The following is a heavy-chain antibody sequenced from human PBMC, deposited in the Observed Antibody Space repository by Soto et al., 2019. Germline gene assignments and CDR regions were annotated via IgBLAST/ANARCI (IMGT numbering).Heavy chain of an antibody. J-gene: IGHJ4*02. Sequence: QVQLVQSGAEVKKPGASVKVSCKASGYTFTSYGISWVRQAPGQGLEWMGWISAYNGNTKYAQKAQGRITMTTNTSTSTGHMELRSLRSDDTAVYYCARDSPPVDYWGQGTLVTVSS. CDR3: ARDSPPVDY. V-gene: IGHV1-18*01. CDR1: GYTFTSYG. CDR2: ISAYNGNT.